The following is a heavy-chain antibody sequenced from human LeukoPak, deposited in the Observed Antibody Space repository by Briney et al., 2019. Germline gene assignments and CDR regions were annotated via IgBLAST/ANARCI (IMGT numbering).Heavy chain of an antibody. V-gene: IGHV4-39*02. CDR2: IYYSGST. CDR1: GGSISSSSYY. Sequence: SETLSLTCTVSGGSISSSSYYWGWIRQPPGKGLEWIGSIYYSGSTYYNPSLKSRVTISVDTSKNQFSLKLSSVTAADTAVYYCARDLGAYYDFWSGYRDNWFDPWGQGTLVTVSS. CDR3: ARDLGAYYDFWSGYRDNWFDP. D-gene: IGHD3-3*01. J-gene: IGHJ5*02.